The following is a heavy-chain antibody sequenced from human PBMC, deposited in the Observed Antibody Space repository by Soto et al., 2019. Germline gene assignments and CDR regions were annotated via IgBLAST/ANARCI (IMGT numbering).Heavy chain of an antibody. CDR3: AKDIGLYCTNGVCCLDY. Sequence: PGGSLRLSCAASRFTFSDYAMSWVRQAPGKGLEWVSVIGGGGGSPYYADSVKGRFTVSRDNSKNTLYLQMDSLRAEDTAVYYCAKDIGLYCTNGVCCLDYWGQGTLVTAPQ. CDR2: IGGGGGSP. D-gene: IGHD2-8*01. V-gene: IGHV3-23*01. CDR1: RFTFSDYA. J-gene: IGHJ4*02.